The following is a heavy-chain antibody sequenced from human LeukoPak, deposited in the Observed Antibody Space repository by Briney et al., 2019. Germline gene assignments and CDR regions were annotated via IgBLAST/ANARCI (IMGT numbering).Heavy chain of an antibody. Sequence: GGSLRLSCAASGFTFRNYWMRWVRQAPGKGLEWVSGINWNGGSTGYADSVKGRFTISRDNAKNSLYLQMNSLRAEDTAVYYCAKAKYYYDSSGYPAINWGQGTLVTVSS. CDR2: INWNGGST. V-gene: IGHV3-20*04. CDR3: AKAKYYYDSSGYPAIN. D-gene: IGHD3-22*01. J-gene: IGHJ4*02. CDR1: GFTFRNYW.